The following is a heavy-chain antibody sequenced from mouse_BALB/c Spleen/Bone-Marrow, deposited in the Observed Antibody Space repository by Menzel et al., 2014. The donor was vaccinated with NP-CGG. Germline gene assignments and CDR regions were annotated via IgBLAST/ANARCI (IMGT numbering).Heavy chain of an antibody. CDR2: IHPNSGNT. D-gene: IGHD2-14*01. J-gene: IGHJ3*01. CDR1: GYTFTSSW. V-gene: IGHV1S130*01. CDR3: ARYDGFAY. Sequence: VQLQQSGSVLVRPGASVKLSCKASGYTFTSSWMHWAKRRPGQGLEWIGEIHPNSGNTNYNEKFKGKATLTVDTSSSTAYVDLSSLTSEDSAVYYCARYDGFAYWGQGTLVTVSA.